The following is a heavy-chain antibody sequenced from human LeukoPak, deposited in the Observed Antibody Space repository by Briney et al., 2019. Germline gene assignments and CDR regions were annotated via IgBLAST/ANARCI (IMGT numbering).Heavy chain of an antibody. J-gene: IGHJ4*02. CDR2: IRYDGSNK. Sequence: PGGSLRLSCAASGFTFSSYGMHWVRQAPGKGLEWVAFIRYDGSNKYYADSVKGRFTISRDNSKNTPYLQMNSLRAEDTAVYYCAKGERGYSYGSFDYWGQGTLVTVSS. V-gene: IGHV3-30*02. CDR3: AKGERGYSYGSFDY. D-gene: IGHD5-18*01. CDR1: GFTFSSYG.